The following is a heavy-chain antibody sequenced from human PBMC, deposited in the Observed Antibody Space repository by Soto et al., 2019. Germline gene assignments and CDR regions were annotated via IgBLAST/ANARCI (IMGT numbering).Heavy chain of an antibody. V-gene: IGHV3-53*04. J-gene: IGHJ5*02. D-gene: IGHD2-15*01. CDR3: ARSKLLLFST. CDR1: GFTVSSNY. CDR2: IYSGGST. Sequence: TGGSLRLSCAASGFTVSSNYMSWVRQAPGKGLEWVSVIYSGGSTYYADSVKSRFTISRHNSKNTLYLQMNSLRAEDTAVYYCARSKLLLFSTWGQGTLVTVSS.